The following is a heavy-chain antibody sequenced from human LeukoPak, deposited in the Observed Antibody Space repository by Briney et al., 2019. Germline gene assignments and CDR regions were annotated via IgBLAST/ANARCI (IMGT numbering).Heavy chain of an antibody. CDR1: GGSFSGYY. V-gene: IGHV4-34*01. Sequence: PSETLSLTCAVYGGSFSGYYWSWIRQPPGKGLEWIGEINHSGSTNYNPSLKSRVTISVDTSKNQFSLKLSSVTAADTAVYYCAREKTGGYCSSTSCTGSGWFDPWGQGTLVTVSS. CDR2: INHSGST. D-gene: IGHD2-2*01. CDR3: AREKTGGYCSSTSCTGSGWFDP. J-gene: IGHJ5*02.